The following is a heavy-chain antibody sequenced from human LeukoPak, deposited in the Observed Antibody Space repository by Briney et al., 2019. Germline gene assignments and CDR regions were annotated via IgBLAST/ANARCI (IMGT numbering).Heavy chain of an antibody. CDR2: ISSSSSYI. CDR1: GFTFSSYS. D-gene: IGHD1-26*01. J-gene: IGHJ4*02. CDR3: ARDVGATTRGAFDY. Sequence: GGSLRLSCAASGFTFSSYSMNWVRQAPGKGPEWVSSISSSSSYIYYADSVKGRFTISRDNAKNSLYLQMNSLRAEDTAVYYCARDVGATTRGAFDYWGQGTLVTVSS. V-gene: IGHV3-21*01.